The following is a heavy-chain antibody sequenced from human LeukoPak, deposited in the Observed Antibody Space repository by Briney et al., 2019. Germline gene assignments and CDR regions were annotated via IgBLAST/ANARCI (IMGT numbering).Heavy chain of an antibody. CDR2: INWNGGST. J-gene: IGHJ6*03. CDR1: GFTFSSYW. CDR3: ARLSSGARYYYMDV. Sequence: GGSLRLSCAASGFTFSSYWMHWVRQAPGKGLEWVSGINWNGGSTGYADSVKGRFTISRDNAKNSLYLQMNSLRAEDTALYYCARLSSGARYYYMDVWGKGTTVTVSS. D-gene: IGHD2-15*01. V-gene: IGHV3-20*04.